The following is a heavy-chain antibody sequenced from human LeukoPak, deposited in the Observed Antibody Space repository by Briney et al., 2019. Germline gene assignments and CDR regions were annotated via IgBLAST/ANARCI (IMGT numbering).Heavy chain of an antibody. CDR2: VYTTGST. CDR1: GGSINYGSYY. V-gene: IGHV4-61*02. J-gene: IGHJ3*01. D-gene: IGHD3-10*02. Sequence: SETLSLTCTVSGGSINYGSYYWNWIRQSAEKGLEWIGRVYTTGSTIHNPSLKSRVTVSIDTSQRQFSLRLTSVTAADTAVYYCARAGLLFGVGAFDLWDQGTLVTVSS. CDR3: ARAGLLFGVGAFDL.